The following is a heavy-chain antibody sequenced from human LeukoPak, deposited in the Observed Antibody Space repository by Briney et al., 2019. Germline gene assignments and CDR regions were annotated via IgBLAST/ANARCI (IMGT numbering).Heavy chain of an antibody. CDR3: ARVSRVLMVYALDY. D-gene: IGHD2-8*01. CDR1: GYTFTSYG. J-gene: IGHJ4*02. V-gene: IGHV1-18*01. Sequence: GASVKVSCKASGYTFTSYGISWVRQAPGQGREWMGWISAYNGNTNYAQKLQGRVTMTTDTSTSTAYMELRSLRSDDTAVYYCARVSRVLMVYALDYWGQGTLVTVSS. CDR2: ISAYNGNT.